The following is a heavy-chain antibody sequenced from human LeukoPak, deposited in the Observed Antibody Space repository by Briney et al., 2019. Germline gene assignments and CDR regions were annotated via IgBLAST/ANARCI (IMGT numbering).Heavy chain of an antibody. Sequence: SETLSLTCAVYGGSFSGYYWSWIRQPPGKGLEWIGEINHSGSTNYNPSLKSRVTISVDTSKNQFSLKLSSVTAADTAVYYCAAPGITMVRGVTNAFDIWGQGTMVTVSS. CDR1: GGSFSGYY. J-gene: IGHJ3*02. D-gene: IGHD3-10*01. CDR2: INHSGST. V-gene: IGHV4-34*01. CDR3: AAPGITMVRGVTNAFDI.